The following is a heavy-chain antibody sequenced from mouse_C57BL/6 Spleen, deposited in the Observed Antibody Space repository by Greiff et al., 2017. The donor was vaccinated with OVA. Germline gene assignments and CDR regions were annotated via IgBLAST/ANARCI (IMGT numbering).Heavy chain of an antibody. J-gene: IGHJ4*01. CDR3: ARGEYSYYAMDY. CDR2: INPGSGGT. Sequence: QVQLKQSGAELVRPGTSVKVSCKASGYAFTNYLIEWVKQRPGQGLEWIGVINPGSGGTNYNEKFKGKATLTADKSSSTAYMQLSSLTSEDSAVYFCARGEYSYYAMDYWGQGTSVTVSS. CDR1: GYAFTNYL. D-gene: IGHD5-1*01. V-gene: IGHV1-54*01.